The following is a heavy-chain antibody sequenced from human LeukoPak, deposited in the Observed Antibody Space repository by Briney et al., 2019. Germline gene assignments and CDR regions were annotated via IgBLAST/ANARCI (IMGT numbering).Heavy chain of an antibody. V-gene: IGHV3-53*01. CDR3: ARDKNPGIAAD. J-gene: IGHJ4*02. D-gene: IGHD6-25*01. CDR1: GFTVSSNY. CDR2: IYSGGSA. Sequence: GGSLRLSCAASGFTVSSNYMSWVRQAPGKGLEWFSVIYSGGSAFYADSVKGRFTISRDNSKNTLYLQMNSLRAEDTAVYYCARDKNPGIAADWGQGTLVTVSS.